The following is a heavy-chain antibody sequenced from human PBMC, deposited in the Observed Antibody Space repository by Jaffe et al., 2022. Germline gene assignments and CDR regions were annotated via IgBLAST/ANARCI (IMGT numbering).Heavy chain of an antibody. Sequence: QVQLQESGPGLVKPSETLSLTCAVSGYSISSGYYWGWIRQPPGKGLEWIGSIYHSGSTYYNPSLKSRVTISVDTSKNQFSLKLSSVTAADTAVYYCARQEVGATIGGAHFDYWGQGTLVTVSS. V-gene: IGHV4-38-2*01. CDR1: GYSISSGYY. D-gene: IGHD1-26*01. CDR3: ARQEVGATIGGAHFDY. J-gene: IGHJ4*02. CDR2: IYHSGST.